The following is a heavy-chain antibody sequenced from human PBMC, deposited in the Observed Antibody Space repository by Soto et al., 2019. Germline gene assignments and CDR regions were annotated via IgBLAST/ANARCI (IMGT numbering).Heavy chain of an antibody. D-gene: IGHD1-20*01. CDR3: ARDKITEILDY. CDR1: GYTFTGSG. V-gene: IGHV1-18*01. CDR2: ISTYNGDT. J-gene: IGHJ4*02. Sequence: ASVKVSCKASGYTFTGSGISWVRQAPGQGLEWMGWISTYNGDTNYAQTFQGRVTITTDTSTSTAYMKVRSLRSEDTAVYYCARDKITEILDYWGQGTLVTVSS.